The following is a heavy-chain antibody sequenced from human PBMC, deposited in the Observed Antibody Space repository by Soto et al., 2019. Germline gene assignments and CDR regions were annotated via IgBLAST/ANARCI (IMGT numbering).Heavy chain of an antibody. D-gene: IGHD6-6*01. V-gene: IGHV4-30-4*01. CDR2: IYYSGST. CDR3: ASGLSEYSSSFDY. J-gene: IGHJ4*02. CDR1: AGSISSGDYY. Sequence: QVQLQESGPGLVKPSQTLFLTCTVSAGSISSGDYYWSWIRQPPGKGLEWIGYIYYSGSTYYNPSLKSRVTISVGTSKNQFSLKLSSVTAADTAVYYCASGLSEYSSSFDYWGQGTLVTVSS.